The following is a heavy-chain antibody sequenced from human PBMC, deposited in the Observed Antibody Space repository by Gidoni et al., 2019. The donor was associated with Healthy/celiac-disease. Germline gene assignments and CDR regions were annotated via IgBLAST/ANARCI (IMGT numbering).Heavy chain of an antibody. J-gene: IGHJ4*02. CDR1: GGSFSCYY. CDR3: ARGRGTHDFWSGYRGYYFDY. V-gene: IGHV4-34*01. Sequence: QVQLQQWGAGLLKPSETLSLTCAVYGGSFSCYYWSWIRQPPGKGLEWIGEINHSGSTNYNPSLKSRVTISVDTSKNQFSLKLSSVTAADTAVYYCARGRGTHDFWSGYRGYYFDYWGQGTLVTVSS. D-gene: IGHD3-3*01. CDR2: INHSGST.